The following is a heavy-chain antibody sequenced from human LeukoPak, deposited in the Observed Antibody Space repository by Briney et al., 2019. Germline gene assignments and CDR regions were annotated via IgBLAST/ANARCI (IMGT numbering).Heavy chain of an antibody. CDR3: ASTLGTVDY. J-gene: IGHJ4*02. Sequence: PSETLSLTCTVSGGSISSSSYYWGWIRQPPGKGLEWIGSIYYGGSAYYNPSLKSRVTISVDTSKNQFSLKLSSVTAADTAVYYCASTLGTVDYWGQGTLVTVSS. CDR1: GGSISSSSYY. D-gene: IGHD1-1*01. V-gene: IGHV4-39*01. CDR2: IYYGGSA.